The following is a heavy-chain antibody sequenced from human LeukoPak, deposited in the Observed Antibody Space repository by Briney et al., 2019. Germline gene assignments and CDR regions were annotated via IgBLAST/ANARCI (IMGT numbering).Heavy chain of an antibody. J-gene: IGHJ5*02. D-gene: IGHD1-26*01. CDR3: ARVLGNWFDP. V-gene: IGHV4-4*07. Sequence: KPSETLSLTCTVSGGSISSYYWSWLRQPAGKGLKWFGRIYNSGTTNYNPSLKSRVTMSVDTSKNQFSLKLSSVTAADTAVYYCARVLGNWFDPWGQGTLVTVSS. CDR1: GGSISSYY. CDR2: IYNSGTT.